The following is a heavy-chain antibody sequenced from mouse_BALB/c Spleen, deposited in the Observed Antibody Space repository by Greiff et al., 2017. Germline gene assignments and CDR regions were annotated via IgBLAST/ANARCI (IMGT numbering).Heavy chain of an antibody. CDR3: ARTTTEGYFDD. V-gene: IGHV1-14*01. D-gene: IGHD1-1*01. CDR1: GYTFTSYV. J-gene: IGHJ2*01. Sequence: VQLKESGPELVKPGASVKMSCKASGYTFTSYVMHWVKQKPGQGLEWIGYINPYNDGTKYNEKFKGKATLTADKSSNTAYMQLSSLTSEDSAVYFCARTTTEGYFDDWGQGTTLTVSS. CDR2: INPYNDGT.